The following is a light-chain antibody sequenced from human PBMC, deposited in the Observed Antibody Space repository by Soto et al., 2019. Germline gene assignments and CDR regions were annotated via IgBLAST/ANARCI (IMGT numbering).Light chain of an antibody. CDR3: QSYDRGLGGCV. V-gene: IGLV1-40*01. CDR2: GNS. CDR1: SSNIGAGYD. Sequence: QSVLTQPPSVSGAPGQRVTISCTGSSSNIGAGYDVHWYQQLPGTAPKLLIYGNSNRPSGVPDRFSGSKSGTSASLAITGLQAEDEAVYYCQSYDRGLGGCVFGTGTKVTVL. J-gene: IGLJ1*01.